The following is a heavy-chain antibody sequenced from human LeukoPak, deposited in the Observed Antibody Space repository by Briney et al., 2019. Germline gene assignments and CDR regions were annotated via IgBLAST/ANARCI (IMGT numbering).Heavy chain of an antibody. CDR2: IFGNGDTT. Sequence: GGSLRLSCAASGFTFSSYNMNWVRRTPGKGLEWVSIIFGNGDTTYYADSVKGRFTVSRDNSKDTLYLQMNDLRPDDTAIYYCAKRNTMVRGGPCFDYWGQGLLVTVSS. V-gene: IGHV3-23*01. CDR3: AKRNTMVRGGPCFDY. D-gene: IGHD3-10*01. J-gene: IGHJ4*02. CDR1: GFTFSSYN.